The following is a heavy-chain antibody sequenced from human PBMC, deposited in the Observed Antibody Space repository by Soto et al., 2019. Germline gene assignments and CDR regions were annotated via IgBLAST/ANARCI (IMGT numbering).Heavy chain of an antibody. D-gene: IGHD3-10*02. J-gene: IGHJ6*01. Sequence: PGGSLRLSCAASGFTFSNYWIHWVRQAPGQGLVWVSRINSDGSGIRYADSVKGRFTISRDNAKNRVDLQMNSLRAEDTAVYYCAREGFTMIGGSGLDVWGQGTTVTVPQ. V-gene: IGHV3-74*01. CDR1: GFTFSNYW. CDR2: INSDGSGI. CDR3: AREGFTMIGGSGLDV.